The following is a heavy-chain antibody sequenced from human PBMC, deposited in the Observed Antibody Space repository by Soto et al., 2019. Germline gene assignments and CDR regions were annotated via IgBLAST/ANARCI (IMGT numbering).Heavy chain of an antibody. CDR3: AQAISRERQIDY. D-gene: IGHD1-26*01. J-gene: IGHJ4*02. CDR1: GFTFSNYA. Sequence: EVQLLESGGGLVQPGGSLRLSCAASGFTFSNYAMGWVRQAPGKGLGWVSTISSTADGTDYADSVKGRFTISRDNSKNTLYLQMNSLRAEDTAVYYCAQAISRERQIDYWGQGTLVTVSS. CDR2: ISSTADGT. V-gene: IGHV3-23*01.